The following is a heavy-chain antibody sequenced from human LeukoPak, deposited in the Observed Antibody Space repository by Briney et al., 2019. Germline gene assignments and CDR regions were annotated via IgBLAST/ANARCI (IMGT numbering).Heavy chain of an antibody. CDR1: GFTFSSYS. D-gene: IGHD1-26*01. V-gene: IGHV3-21*01. J-gene: IGHJ4*02. CDR3: ARDWMRYSTH. Sequence: PGGSLRLSCAASGFTFSSYSMNWVRQAPGKGLEWVSAISSDSNYIYYTDSVKGRFTISRDNAKNSLYLQMNSLRAEDTAVYYCARDWMRYSTHWGQGTLVTVSS. CDR2: ISSDSNYI.